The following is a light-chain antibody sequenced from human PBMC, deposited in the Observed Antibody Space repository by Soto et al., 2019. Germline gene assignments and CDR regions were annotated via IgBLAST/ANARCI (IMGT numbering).Light chain of an antibody. CDR3: QQYYSIPLT. CDR1: QSVYNN. Sequence: EIVMTQSPATLSVSPGERATLSCRASQSVYNNLAWYQQTPGQAPRLLIYGASSRATGVPDRFSGSGSGTDFTLTISRMEPEDFAVYYCQQYYSIPLTFGGGTKVDIK. J-gene: IGKJ4*01. CDR2: GAS. V-gene: IGKV3D-15*01.